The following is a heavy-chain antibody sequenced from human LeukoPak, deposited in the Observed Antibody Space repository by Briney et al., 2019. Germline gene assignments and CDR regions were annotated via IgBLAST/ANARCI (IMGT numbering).Heavy chain of an antibody. CDR1: GYTFTSYD. D-gene: IGHD2-2*01. CDR3: ARGPRCSSTSCYWDYYYYMDV. Sequence: ASVKVSCKASGYTFTSYDINWVRQATGQGLEWMGWMNPNSGNTGYAQKFQGRVTMTRNTSISTAYVELSSLRSEDTAVYYCARGPRCSSTSCYWDYYYYMDVWGKGTTVTVSS. V-gene: IGHV1-8*01. J-gene: IGHJ6*03. CDR2: MNPNSGNT.